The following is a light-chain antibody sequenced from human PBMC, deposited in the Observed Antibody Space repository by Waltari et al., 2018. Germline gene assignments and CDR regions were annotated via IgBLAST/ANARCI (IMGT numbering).Light chain of an antibody. Sequence: EIVLTQSPDTLSLSPGARATLSCRASQSVGGDLAWYQHKPGQAPRLLISGASNRATGIPARFSGSGSGTDFTLTISSLEPEDFAVYYCQQRAGWPLYSFGQGTRLEI. CDR2: GAS. CDR1: QSVGGD. J-gene: IGKJ2*01. CDR3: QQRAGWPLYS. V-gene: IGKV3-11*01.